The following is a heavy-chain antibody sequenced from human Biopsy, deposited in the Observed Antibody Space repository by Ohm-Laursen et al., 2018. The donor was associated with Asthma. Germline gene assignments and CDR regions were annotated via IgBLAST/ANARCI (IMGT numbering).Heavy chain of an antibody. J-gene: IGHJ6*02. CDR3: ARGPNYHGSGRAPIGMDV. V-gene: IGHV4-61*01. CDR2: IYYTGGD. Sequence: GTLSLTCTVSGGSISSGSYYWSWIRQPPGKGLEWLGYIYYTGGDNYNPSLKSRVTISVDTSKNQFSLRLNSVTAADTAVYYCARGPNYHGSGRAPIGMDVWGQGTTVTVSS. D-gene: IGHD3-10*01. CDR1: GGSISSGSYY.